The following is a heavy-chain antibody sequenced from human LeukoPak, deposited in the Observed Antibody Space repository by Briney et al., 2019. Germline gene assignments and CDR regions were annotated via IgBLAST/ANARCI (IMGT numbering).Heavy chain of an antibody. CDR3: ARVRRITIFGVVIIKLAYSDY. J-gene: IGHJ4*02. V-gene: IGHV1-2*02. D-gene: IGHD3-3*01. CDR2: INPNSGGT. CDR1: GYTFTGYY. Sequence: GASVKVSFTASGYTFTGYYMHWVRQAPGQGLEWMGWINPNSGGTNYAQKFQGRVTMTRDTSISTAYMELSRLRSDDTAVYYCARVRRITIFGVVIIKLAYSDYWGQGTLVTVSS.